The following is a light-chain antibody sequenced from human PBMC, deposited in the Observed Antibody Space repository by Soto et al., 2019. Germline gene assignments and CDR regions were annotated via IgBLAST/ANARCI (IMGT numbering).Light chain of an antibody. CDR3: QKRSNWPPLT. V-gene: IGKV3-11*01. Sequence: EIVLTQSPATLALSPGERATLSCRASQSVSSYLAWYQQKPGQAPRLLIYDASNRATGIPARFSGSGSGTDFTLTISSLEPEDFAGYYCQKRSNWPPLTFGGGIKVEIK. CDR2: DAS. J-gene: IGKJ4*01. CDR1: QSVSSY.